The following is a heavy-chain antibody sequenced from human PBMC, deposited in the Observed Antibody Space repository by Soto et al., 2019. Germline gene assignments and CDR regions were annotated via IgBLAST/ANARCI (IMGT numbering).Heavy chain of an antibody. CDR2: IYPGDSDT. D-gene: IGHD2-2*01. Sequence: PGESLKISCTGSGYSFTSYWICWVRQMPGKGLEWMGIIYPGDSDTRYSPSFQGQVTISADKSISTAYLQWSSLKASDTAMYYCARHACSSTSCYPYYYYGMDVWGQGTTVTVS. J-gene: IGHJ6*02. CDR3: ARHACSSTSCYPYYYYGMDV. CDR1: GYSFTSYW. V-gene: IGHV5-51*01.